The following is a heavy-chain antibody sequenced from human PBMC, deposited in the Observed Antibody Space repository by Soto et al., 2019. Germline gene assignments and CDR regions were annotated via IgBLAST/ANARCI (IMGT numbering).Heavy chain of an antibody. J-gene: IGHJ6*02. CDR2: ITSGGSII. CDR3: ARVLARFPSSWQWDYYYYGMDV. CDR1: GFTFSSYE. Sequence: PGGSLRLSCAASGFTFSSYEMNWVRQAPGKGLEWVSYITSGGSIIYYADSVKGRFTISRDNAKNSLFLQMNSLRAEDTAVYFCARVLARFPSSWQWDYYYYGMDVWGQGPTGTVSS. V-gene: IGHV3-48*03. D-gene: IGHD6-13*01.